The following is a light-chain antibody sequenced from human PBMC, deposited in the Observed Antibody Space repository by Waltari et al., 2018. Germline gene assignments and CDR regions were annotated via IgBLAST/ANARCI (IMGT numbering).Light chain of an antibody. CDR2: KSS. CDR1: QSITNW. J-gene: IGKJ1*01. Sequence: DIQMTQSPSTLSASVGDSVTITCRASQSITNWLAWYQQKPGKAPKLLIYKSSNLESGVPSRFSGSGSGTAFTLTISSLQPDDFATYYCQQYNDYWTFGQGTKVEIK. V-gene: IGKV1-5*03. CDR3: QQYNDYWT.